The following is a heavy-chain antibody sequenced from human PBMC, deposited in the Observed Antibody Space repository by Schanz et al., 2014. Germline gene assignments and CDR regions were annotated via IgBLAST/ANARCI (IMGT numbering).Heavy chain of an antibody. J-gene: IGHJ3*02. CDR2: IKHDGSVK. D-gene: IGHD3-10*01. Sequence: VEPGGSLRLSCAASGFTFSDYWMSWVRQAPGKGPEWVANIKHDGSVKDYVDSVEGRFTISRDNTKNSLFLQLNSLRADDTAVYYCAKGRFGELSAFDIWGQGTMVTVSS. V-gene: IGHV3-7*05. CDR3: AKGRFGELSAFDI. CDR1: GFTFSDYW.